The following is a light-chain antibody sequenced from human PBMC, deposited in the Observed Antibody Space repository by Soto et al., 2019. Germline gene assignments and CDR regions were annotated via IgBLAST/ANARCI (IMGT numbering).Light chain of an antibody. J-gene: IGLJ2*01. CDR1: SSDVGGYPY. CDR3: SSYTSSSTVI. CDR2: EGS. Sequence: QSVLTQPASVSGSPGQSIIISCTGTSSDVGGYPYVAWYQHHPGKAPKLMIYEGSKWPSGVSNRFSGSKSGNTASLTISGLQAEDEADYYCSSYTSSSTVIFGGGTKLTVL. V-gene: IGLV2-14*01.